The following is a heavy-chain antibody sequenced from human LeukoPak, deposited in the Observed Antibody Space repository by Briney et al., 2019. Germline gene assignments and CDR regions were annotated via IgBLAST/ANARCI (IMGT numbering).Heavy chain of an antibody. D-gene: IGHD3-22*01. CDR2: IRQDGSVK. V-gene: IGHV3-7*01. CDR1: GFTFSGHW. CDR3: ARWSHDSFGDYGIAS. J-gene: IGHJ4*02. Sequence: QPGGSLRLSCAASGFTFSGHWMTWVRQAPGKGLQWVASIRQDGSVKYYVDSVQGRFIISRDNAMNSLYLQMNSLRAEDTAVYYCARWSHDSFGDYGIASWGQGTLVTVSS.